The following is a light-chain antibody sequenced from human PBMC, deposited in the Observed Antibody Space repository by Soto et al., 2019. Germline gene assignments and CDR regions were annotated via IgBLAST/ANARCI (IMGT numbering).Light chain of an antibody. CDR2: AAS. Sequence: DIQMTQSPSSLSASVGDRVTITCRASQSISSNLNWYQHKPGKAPKLLIYAASSLQSGVPSRFSGSGSGTDFTLNIISLQPEDFATYYCQQSYSAPYTFGQGNKLEIK. CDR3: QQSYSAPYT. V-gene: IGKV1-39*01. J-gene: IGKJ2*01. CDR1: QSISSN.